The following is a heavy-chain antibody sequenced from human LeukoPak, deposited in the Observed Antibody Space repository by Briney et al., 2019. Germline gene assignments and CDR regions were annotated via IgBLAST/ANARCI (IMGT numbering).Heavy chain of an antibody. CDR3: ARHGEGSWYDY. J-gene: IGHJ4*02. V-gene: IGHV3-7*01. D-gene: IGHD2-15*01. CDR2: IKQDGSEK. CDR1: GFTFSSYW. Sequence: GGSLRLSCAASGFTFSSYWMSWVRQAPGKGLEWVANIKQDGSEKYYVDSVKGRFTISRDSAKNSLYLQMNSLRAEDTAVYYCARHGEGSWYDYWGQGTLVTVSS.